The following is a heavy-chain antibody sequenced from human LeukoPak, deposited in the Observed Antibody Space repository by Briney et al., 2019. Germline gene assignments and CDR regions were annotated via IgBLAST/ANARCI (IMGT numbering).Heavy chain of an antibody. Sequence: GGSLRLSCAASGFTFSCYAMSWVRQAPGKGLEWVSAISGSGGSTYYADSVKGRFTISRDNSKNTLYLQMNSLRAEDTAVYYCAKVTAVAGTETSDYYYYGMDVWGQGTTVTVSS. CDR3: AKVTAVAGTETSDYYYYGMDV. J-gene: IGHJ6*02. CDR2: ISGSGGST. CDR1: GFTFSCYA. D-gene: IGHD6-19*01. V-gene: IGHV3-23*01.